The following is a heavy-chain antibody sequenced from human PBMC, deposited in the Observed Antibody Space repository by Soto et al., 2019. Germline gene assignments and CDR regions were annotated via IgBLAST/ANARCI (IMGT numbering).Heavy chain of an antibody. V-gene: IGHV4-34*01. D-gene: IGHD2-15*01. CDR2: INHSGST. CDR3: ARAPGGYCSGGSCYGNYYFDY. Sequence: SETLSLTCAVYGGSFSGYYWSWIRQPPGKGLEWIGEINHSGSTNYNPSLKSRVTISVDTSKNQFSLKLSSVTAADTAVYYCARAPGGYCSGGSCYGNYYFDYWGQGTLVTVSS. J-gene: IGHJ4*02. CDR1: GGSFSGYY.